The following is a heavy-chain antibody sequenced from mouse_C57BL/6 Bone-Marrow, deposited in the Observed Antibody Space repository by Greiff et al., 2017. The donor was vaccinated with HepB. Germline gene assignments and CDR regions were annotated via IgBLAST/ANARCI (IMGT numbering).Heavy chain of an antibody. Sequence: VQLQQSGPGLVQPSQSLSITCTVSGFSLPSYGVHWVRQSPGKGLEWLGVICRGGSTDYNAAFMSRLSITKDNSKSQVFFKMNSLQADDTAIYYCAKGYDYPYYAMDYWGQGTSVTVSS. CDR3: AKGYDYPYYAMDY. V-gene: IGHV2-5*01. CDR1: GFSLPSYG. D-gene: IGHD2-4*01. CDR2: ICRGGST. J-gene: IGHJ4*01.